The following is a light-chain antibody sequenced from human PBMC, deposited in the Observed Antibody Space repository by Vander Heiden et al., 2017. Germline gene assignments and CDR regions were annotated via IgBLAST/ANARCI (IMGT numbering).Light chain of an antibody. J-gene: IGKJ3*01. CDR1: QGISSY. CDR2: AAS. Sequence: DIQLTQSPSFLSASVGDRVTITCRASQGISSYLAWYQQKPGKAPKLLIYAASTLQSGVTSRFSGSGSGTEFTLTISSLQPEDFAAYDCQQRKSYPPIFTFGPGTKVDIK. V-gene: IGKV1-9*01. CDR3: QQRKSYPPIFT.